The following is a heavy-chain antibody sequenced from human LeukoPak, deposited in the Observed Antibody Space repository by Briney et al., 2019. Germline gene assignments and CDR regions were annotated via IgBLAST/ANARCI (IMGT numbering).Heavy chain of an antibody. Sequence: GGSLRLSCAASGFTFDDYGMSWVRQAPGKGLEWVSGINWNGGSTGYADSVKGRFTISRDNAKNSLYLQMNSLRTEDTALYYCAKALDEGSGSHLDYWGQGTLVTVSS. V-gene: IGHV3-20*04. CDR1: GFTFDDYG. CDR2: INWNGGST. J-gene: IGHJ4*02. CDR3: AKALDEGSGSHLDY. D-gene: IGHD1-26*01.